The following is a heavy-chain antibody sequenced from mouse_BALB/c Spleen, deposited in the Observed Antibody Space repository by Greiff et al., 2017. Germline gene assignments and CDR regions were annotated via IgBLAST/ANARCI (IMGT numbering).Heavy chain of an antibody. Sequence: EVQLQQSGTVLARPGASVKMSCKASGYTFTSYWMHWVKQRPGQGLEWIGAIYPGNSDTSYNQKFKGKAKLTAVTSTSTAYMELSSLTNEDSAVYYCTRYGNYPYAMDYWGQGTSVTVSS. CDR3: TRYGNYPYAMDY. CDR1: GYTFTSYW. D-gene: IGHD2-10*02. CDR2: IYPGNSDT. J-gene: IGHJ4*01. V-gene: IGHV1-5*01.